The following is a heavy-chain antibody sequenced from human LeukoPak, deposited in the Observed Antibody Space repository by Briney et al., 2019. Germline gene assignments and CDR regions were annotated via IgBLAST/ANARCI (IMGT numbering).Heavy chain of an antibody. CDR1: GFTFSSYS. Sequence: GGSLRLSCAASGFTFSSYSMNWVRQAPGKGLEWVSSISSSSSYIYYADSVKGRLPISRDNAKNSLYLQMNSLRAEDTAVYYCARGVAAGDYWGQGTLVTVSS. D-gene: IGHD6-13*01. J-gene: IGHJ4*02. V-gene: IGHV3-21*01. CDR3: ARGVAAGDY. CDR2: ISSSSSYI.